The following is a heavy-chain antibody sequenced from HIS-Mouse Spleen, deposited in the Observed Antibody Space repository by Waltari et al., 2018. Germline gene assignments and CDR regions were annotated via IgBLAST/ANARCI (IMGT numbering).Heavy chain of an antibody. CDR1: GGSISSSSCY. V-gene: IGHV4-39*07. CDR3: AREIPYSSSWYDWYFDL. D-gene: IGHD6-13*01. Sequence: QLQLQESGPGLVKPSETLSLTGTVSGGSISSSSCYWGWIRQPPGKGLGWIGSFYYIGGTYYNPSRKSRVTISVDTSKNQLSLKLSSVTAADTAVYYCAREIPYSSSWYDWYFDLWGRGTLVTVSS. J-gene: IGHJ2*01. CDR2: FYYIGGT.